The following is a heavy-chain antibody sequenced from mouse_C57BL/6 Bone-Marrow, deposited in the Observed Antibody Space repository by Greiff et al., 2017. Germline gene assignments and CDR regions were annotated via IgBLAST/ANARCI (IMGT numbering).Heavy chain of an antibody. J-gene: IGHJ3*01. CDR2: ICPGNSDT. D-gene: IGHD2-1*01. V-gene: IGHV1-5*01. CDR3: TPYGNYIWFAY. CDR1: GYTFTSYW. Sequence: EVKLVESGTVLARPGASVKMSCKTSGYTFTSYWMHWVKQRPGQVLEWIGAICPGNSDTSYNQKFQGKANMSAVTPDSTAYMELSSLTNEDSAVYYCTPYGNYIWFAYWGQGTLVTVSA.